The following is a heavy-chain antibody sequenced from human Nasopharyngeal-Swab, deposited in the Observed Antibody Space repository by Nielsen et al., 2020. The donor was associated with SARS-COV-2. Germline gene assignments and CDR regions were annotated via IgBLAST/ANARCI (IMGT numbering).Heavy chain of an antibody. CDR2: ISYGGGST. V-gene: IGHV3-23*01. CDR1: GFTFSSYA. Sequence: GESLKISCAASGFTFSSYAMSWVRQTPGKGLEWVSAISYGGGSTYYADSVKGRFTISRDNSKNTLYLQMNSLRAEDTAVYYCASPRPVIVVAGSFDFWGQGTLVTVSS. D-gene: IGHD6-19*01. CDR3: ASPRPVIVVAGSFDF. J-gene: IGHJ4*02.